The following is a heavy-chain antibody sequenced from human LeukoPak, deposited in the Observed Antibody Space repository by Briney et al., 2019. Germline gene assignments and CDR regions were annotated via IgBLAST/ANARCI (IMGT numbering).Heavy chain of an antibody. CDR2: ISGSGGST. J-gene: IGHJ3*02. Sequence: QAGGSLRLSCTTSKFNFNSYGMTWVRQAPGKGLEWVSSISGSGGSTQYAASVQGRFTISRDNSKNTLYLQMNSLRAEDTAVYYCANDPNGDYIGTFDIWGQGTMVTVSS. CDR3: ANDPNGDYIGTFDI. CDR1: KFNFNSYG. D-gene: IGHD4-17*01. V-gene: IGHV3-23*01.